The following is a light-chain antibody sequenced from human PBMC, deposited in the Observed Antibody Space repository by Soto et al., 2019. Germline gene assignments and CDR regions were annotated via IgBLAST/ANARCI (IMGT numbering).Light chain of an antibody. J-gene: IGLJ2*01. CDR1: SSDVGGYNY. V-gene: IGLV2-11*01. CDR2: DVN. CDR3: CSYAGSYTLL. Sequence: QSVLTQPASVSGSPGQSITISCTGTSSDVGGYNYVSWYQQHPGKAPKFIIYDVNKRPSGVPDRFSGSKSGTTASLTISGLQADDEADYYCCSYAGSYTLLFGGGTKLTVL.